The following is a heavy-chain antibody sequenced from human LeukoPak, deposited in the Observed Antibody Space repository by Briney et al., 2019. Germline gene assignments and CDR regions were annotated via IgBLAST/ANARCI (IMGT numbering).Heavy chain of an antibody. Sequence: SVKVSCKASGGTFSSYAISWVRQAPGQGLEWMGGIIPIFGTANYAQKFQGRVTITADKSTSTAYMELSSLRSEDTAVYYCAREIPEIAVERGAFDIWGQGTMVTVSS. D-gene: IGHD6-19*01. CDR3: AREIPEIAVERGAFDI. V-gene: IGHV1-69*06. J-gene: IGHJ3*02. CDR1: GGTFSSYA. CDR2: IIPIFGTA.